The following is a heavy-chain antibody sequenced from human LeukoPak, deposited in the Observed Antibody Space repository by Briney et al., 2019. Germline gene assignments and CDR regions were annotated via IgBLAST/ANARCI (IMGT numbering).Heavy chain of an antibody. Sequence: SETLSLTCTVSGGSISSGDYYWRWIRQPPGKGLEWIGYIYYSGSTYYNPSLKSRVTISVDTSKNQFSLELSSVTAADTAVYYCATPVVVEGAFDIWGQGTMVTVSS. CDR2: IYYSGST. J-gene: IGHJ3*02. D-gene: IGHD2-15*01. V-gene: IGHV4-30-4*01. CDR3: ATPVVVEGAFDI. CDR1: GGSISSGDYY.